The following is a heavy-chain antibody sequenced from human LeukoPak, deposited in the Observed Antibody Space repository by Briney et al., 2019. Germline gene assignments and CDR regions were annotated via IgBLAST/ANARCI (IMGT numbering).Heavy chain of an antibody. V-gene: IGHV1-8*03. J-gene: IGHJ4*02. Sequence: ASVKVSCKASGYTFTSYDISWVRQATGQGLEWMGWMNPNSGNTGYAQKFQGRVTITRNTSISTAYMELSSLRSEDTAVYYCARRGYSSSWYSLGGWGQGTLVTVSS. CDR3: ARRGYSSSWYSLGG. CDR1: GYTFTSYD. CDR2: MNPNSGNT. D-gene: IGHD6-13*01.